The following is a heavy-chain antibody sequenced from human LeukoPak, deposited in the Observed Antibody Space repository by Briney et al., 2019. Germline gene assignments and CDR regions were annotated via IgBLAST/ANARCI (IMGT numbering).Heavy chain of an antibody. CDR2: ISAYNGNT. CDR3: ARQYDSSGYYFGLFDY. CDR1: GYMFNLYG. D-gene: IGHD3-22*01. J-gene: IGHJ4*02. V-gene: IGHV1-18*01. Sequence: ASVKVSCKASGYMFNLYGISWVRQAPGQGLEWMGWISAYNGNTNYAQKLQGRVTMTTDTSTSTAYMELRSLRSDDTAVYYCARQYDSSGYYFGLFDYWGQGTLVTVSS.